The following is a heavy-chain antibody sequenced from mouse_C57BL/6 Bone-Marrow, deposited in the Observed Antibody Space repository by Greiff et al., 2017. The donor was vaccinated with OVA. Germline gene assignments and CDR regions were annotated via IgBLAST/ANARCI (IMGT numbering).Heavy chain of an antibody. D-gene: IGHD3-2*02. V-gene: IGHV5-6*01. CDR3: ARGGELRLRYAMDY. CDR2: ISSGGSYT. Sequence: EVKLVESGGDLVKPGGSLKLSCAASGFTFSSYGMSWVRQTPDKRLEWVATISSGGSYTYYPDSVKGRFTISRDNAKNTLYLQMSSLKSEDTAMYYCARGGELRLRYAMDYWGQGTSVTVSS. J-gene: IGHJ4*01. CDR1: GFTFSSYG.